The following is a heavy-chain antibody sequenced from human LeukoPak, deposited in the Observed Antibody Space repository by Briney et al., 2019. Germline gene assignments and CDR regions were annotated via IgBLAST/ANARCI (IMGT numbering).Heavy chain of an antibody. D-gene: IGHD1-26*01. CDR1: GFTFSRFY. CDR3: ARGAWEPEM. CDR2: IQQDGSDK. J-gene: IGHJ3*02. V-gene: IGHV3-7*04. Sequence: GWSLRLSCATSGFTFSRFYMTWVRQTAGKGLEWVASIQQDGSDKYYVDSVKGRFTISRDNGRNSLYLQMNSLRAEDTAVYYCARGAWEPEMWGQGTMVTVSS.